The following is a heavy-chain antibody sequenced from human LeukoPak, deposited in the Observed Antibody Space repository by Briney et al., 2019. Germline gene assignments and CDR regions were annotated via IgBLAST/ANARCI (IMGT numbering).Heavy chain of an antibody. J-gene: IGHJ3*02. Sequence: GGSLRLSCAASGFTFSSYAMHWVRQAPGKGLEWVAVISYDGSNKYYADSVKGRFTISRDDYSNELFLQMNSLRVEDTAVYYCARDFNRQWLVRDDAFDIWGQGTMVTVSS. CDR3: ARDFNRQWLVRDDAFDI. CDR1: GFTFSSYA. CDR2: ISYDGSNK. V-gene: IGHV3-30*14. D-gene: IGHD6-19*01.